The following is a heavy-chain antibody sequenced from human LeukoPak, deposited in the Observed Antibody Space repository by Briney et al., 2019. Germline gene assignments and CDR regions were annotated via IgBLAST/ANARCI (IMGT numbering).Heavy chain of an antibody. CDR1: GFTFSSYG. Sequence: GGSLRLSCAASGFTFSSYGMHWVRQAPGKGLEWVAVISYDGSNKYYADSVKGRFTISRDNSKNTLYLQMISLRAEDTAVYYCASKQWQAFDIWGQGTMVTVSS. CDR3: ASKQWQAFDI. D-gene: IGHD6-19*01. V-gene: IGHV3-30*19. J-gene: IGHJ3*02. CDR2: ISYDGSNK.